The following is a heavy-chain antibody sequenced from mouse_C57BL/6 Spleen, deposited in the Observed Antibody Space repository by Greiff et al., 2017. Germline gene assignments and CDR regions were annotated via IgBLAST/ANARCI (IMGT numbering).Heavy chain of an antibody. V-gene: IGHV1-15*01. D-gene: IGHD2-1*01. CDR2: IDPETGGT. CDR1: GYTFTDYE. J-gene: IGHJ1*03. Sequence: QVQLQQSGAELVRPGASVTLSCKASGYTFTDYEMHWVKQTPVHGLEWIGAIDPETGGTAYNQKFKGKAILTADKSSSTAYMELRSLTSEDSAVYYCTRESIYYGNPHWYFDVWGTGTTVTVSS. CDR3: TRESIYYGNPHWYFDV.